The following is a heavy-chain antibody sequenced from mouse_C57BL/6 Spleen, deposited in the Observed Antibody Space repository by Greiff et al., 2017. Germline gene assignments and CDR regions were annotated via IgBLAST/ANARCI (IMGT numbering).Heavy chain of an antibody. Sequence: QVQLQQSGAELVRPGTSVKVSCKASGYAFTNYLIEWVKQRHGQGLEWIGVINPGSGGTNYNEKFKGKATLTADKSSSTAYMQLSSLTSEDSAVYFCAREDDGYYDWFAYWGQGTLVTVSA. CDR1: GYAFTNYL. CDR3: AREDDGYYDWFAY. J-gene: IGHJ3*01. V-gene: IGHV1-54*01. CDR2: INPGSGGT. D-gene: IGHD2-3*01.